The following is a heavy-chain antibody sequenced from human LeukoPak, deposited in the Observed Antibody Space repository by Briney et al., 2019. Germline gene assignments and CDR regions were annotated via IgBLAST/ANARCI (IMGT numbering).Heavy chain of an antibody. CDR1: GYTFTSYY. D-gene: IGHD3-3*01. CDR3: ARGEGVLRFLESGRPTNY. CDR2: INPSGGST. V-gene: IGHV1-46*01. J-gene: IGHJ4*02. Sequence: GASVKVSCKASGYTFTSYYMHWVRQAPGQGLEWMGIINPSGGSTSYAQKFQGRVTMTRDTSTSTVYMELSSLRSEDTAVYCCARGEGVLRFLESGRPTNYWGQGTLVTVSS.